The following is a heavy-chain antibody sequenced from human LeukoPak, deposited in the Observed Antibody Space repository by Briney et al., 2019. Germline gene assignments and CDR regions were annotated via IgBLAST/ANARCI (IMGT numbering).Heavy chain of an antibody. D-gene: IGHD4-17*01. V-gene: IGHV3-30*02. CDR1: GFTFSSYG. Sequence: GGSLRLSCAASGFTFSSYGMHWVRQAPGKGLEWVAVIWYDGSNKYYADSVKGRFAISRDNSKNTLYLQMNSLRAEDTAVYYCAKGKATVTTLFGDYWGQGTLVTVSS. CDR2: IWYDGSNK. J-gene: IGHJ4*02. CDR3: AKGKATVTTLFGDY.